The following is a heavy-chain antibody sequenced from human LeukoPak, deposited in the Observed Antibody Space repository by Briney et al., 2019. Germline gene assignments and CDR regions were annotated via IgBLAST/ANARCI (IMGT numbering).Heavy chain of an antibody. CDR3: ARDNPHSGWSENTNY. Sequence: ASVKDSCKASGYTFTVSYMHWVRQAPGQGLEWKGRINPNSGGTNYAQKFQGRVTMTRDTSISTAYMELSRLRSDDTAVYYCARDNPHSGWSENTNYWGQGTLVTVSS. V-gene: IGHV1-2*06. D-gene: IGHD6-19*01. CDR1: GYTFTVSY. J-gene: IGHJ4*02. CDR2: INPNSGGT.